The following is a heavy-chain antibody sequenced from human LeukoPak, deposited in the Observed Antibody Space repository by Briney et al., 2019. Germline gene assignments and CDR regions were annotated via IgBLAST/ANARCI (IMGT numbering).Heavy chain of an antibody. CDR1: GFTVSSNY. V-gene: IGHV3-53*01. D-gene: IGHD6-6*01. CDR3: ARVVRPYYFDY. J-gene: IGHJ4*02. Sequence: PGGSLRLSCAASGFTVSSNYMSWVRQAPGKGLEWVSFIYSGGSTYYADSVKGRFTISRDSSKNTLYLQMNSLRAEDTAVYYCARVVRPYYFDYWGQGTLVTVSS. CDR2: IYSGGST.